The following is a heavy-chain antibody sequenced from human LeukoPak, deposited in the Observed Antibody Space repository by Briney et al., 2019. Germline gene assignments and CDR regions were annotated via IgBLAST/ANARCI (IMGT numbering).Heavy chain of an antibody. D-gene: IGHD5-12*01. J-gene: IGHJ4*02. CDR3: ARTKGGYEYN. Sequence: ASVKVSCKASGYSFTGYYIHWVRQAPGQGLAWMGWINPYSGDTTYAQKFQGRFTLTRDTSISTAYMEVSRLKSDDTAVYYCARTKGGYEYNWGQGTRVIVSS. CDR2: INPYSGDT. V-gene: IGHV1-2*02. CDR1: GYSFTGYY.